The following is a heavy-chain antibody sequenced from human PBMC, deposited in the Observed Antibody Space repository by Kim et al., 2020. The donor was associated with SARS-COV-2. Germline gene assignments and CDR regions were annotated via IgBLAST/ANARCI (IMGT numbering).Heavy chain of an antibody. CDR3: VPSGTHTFDY. CDR1: GYTFTSLH. V-gene: IGHV7-4-1*02. J-gene: IGHJ4*02. D-gene: IGHD1-26*01. CDR2: INSNTGKP. Sequence: ASVKVSCKASGYTFTSLHMNWVRQAPGQGLEWMGWINSNTGKPRYAQGFTGRFVFSLDTSVSTAYLQISNLEAEDTAVYYCVPSGTHTFDYWGQGTLVTVSS.